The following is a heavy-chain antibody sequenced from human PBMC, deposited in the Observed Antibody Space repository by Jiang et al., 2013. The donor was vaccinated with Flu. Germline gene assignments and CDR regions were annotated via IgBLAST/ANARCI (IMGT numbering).Heavy chain of an antibody. V-gene: IGHV1-18*01. Sequence: GASVKVSCKTSGYIFMNYGISWVRQAPGQGLEWMGWISAYSGDTDYAQNFQGRATMTTDTSTSTAYMELRSLRSDDTAVYYCARGYNGGIGGYWGQGTLVTVSS. CDR2: ISAYSGDT. J-gene: IGHJ4*02. CDR3: ARGYNGGIGGY. D-gene: IGHD4-23*01. CDR1: GYIFMNYG.